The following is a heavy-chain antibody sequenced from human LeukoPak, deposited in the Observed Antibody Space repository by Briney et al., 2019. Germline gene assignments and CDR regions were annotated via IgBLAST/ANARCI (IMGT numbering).Heavy chain of an antibody. CDR3: ARGYYGSRSQDAFDI. Sequence: GASVKVSCKVSGYTLTELSMHWVRQAPGQGLVWMGWISAYNGNTNYGQKFQGRVTMTTDTSTSTAYMELRSLRSDDTAVFYCARGYYGSRSQDAFDIWGQGTMVTVSS. J-gene: IGHJ3*02. CDR1: GYTLTELS. V-gene: IGHV1-18*01. CDR2: ISAYNGNT. D-gene: IGHD3-10*01.